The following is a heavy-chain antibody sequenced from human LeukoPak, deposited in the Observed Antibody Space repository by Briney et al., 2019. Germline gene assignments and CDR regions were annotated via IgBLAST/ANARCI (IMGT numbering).Heavy chain of an antibody. CDR2: IASDGSST. V-gene: IGHV3-74*01. Sequence: GGSLRLSCAASGFTFSSYWMNWVRQAPGKGLVWVSRIASDGSSTTYADSVKGRFSISRDNAKNTLYLQMNSLRAEDTAVYYCTRGRYYFDSWGQGTLVTVSS. CDR3: TRGRYYFDS. CDR1: GFTFSSYW. J-gene: IGHJ4*02.